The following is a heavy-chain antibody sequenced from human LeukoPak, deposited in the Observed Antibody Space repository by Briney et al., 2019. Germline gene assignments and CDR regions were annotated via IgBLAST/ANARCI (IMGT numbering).Heavy chain of an antibody. Sequence: GASVKVSCKASGYTFTSYGISWVRQAPGQGLEWMGWISAYDGNTNYAQKLQGRVTMTTDTSTSTAYMELRSLRSDDTAVYYCARDRSLLGYCSSTSCLVGWFDPWGQGTLVAVSS. CDR2: ISAYDGNT. V-gene: IGHV1-18*01. D-gene: IGHD2-2*01. CDR1: GYTFTSYG. CDR3: ARDRSLLGYCSSTSCLVGWFDP. J-gene: IGHJ5*02.